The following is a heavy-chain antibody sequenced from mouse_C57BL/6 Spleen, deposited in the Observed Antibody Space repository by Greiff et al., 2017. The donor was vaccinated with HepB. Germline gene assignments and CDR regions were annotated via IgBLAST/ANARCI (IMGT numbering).Heavy chain of an antibody. V-gene: IGHV1-55*01. J-gene: IGHJ2*01. CDR3: ARRGLDSSGYCYFDY. CDR2: IYPGSGST. D-gene: IGHD3-2*02. Sequence: VQLQQSGAELVKPGASVKMSCKASGYTFTSYWITWVKQRPGQGLEWIGDIYPGSGSTNYNQKFKGKATLTVDTSSSTAYMQLSSLTSEDSAVYYCARRGLDSSGYCYFDYWGQGTTLTVSS. CDR1: GYTFTSYW.